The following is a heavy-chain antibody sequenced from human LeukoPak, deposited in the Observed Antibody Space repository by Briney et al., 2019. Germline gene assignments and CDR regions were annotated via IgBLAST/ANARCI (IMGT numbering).Heavy chain of an antibody. V-gene: IGHV1-24*01. J-gene: IGHJ4*02. CDR3: ATGYSGYVLFDY. Sequence: ASVKVSCKVSGYTLTELSMHWVRQAPGKGLEWMGGFDPEDGETIYAQKFQGRVTMTEDTSTDTAYMELSSLRSEDTAVYYCATGYSGYVLFDYWGQGTLVTVSS. D-gene: IGHD5-12*01. CDR1: GYTLTELS. CDR2: FDPEDGET.